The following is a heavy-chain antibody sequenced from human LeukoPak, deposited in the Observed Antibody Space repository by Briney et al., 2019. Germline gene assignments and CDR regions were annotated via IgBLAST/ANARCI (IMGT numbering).Heavy chain of an antibody. V-gene: IGHV4-34*01. D-gene: IGHD5-24*01. J-gene: IGHJ5*02. CDR1: GGSFSGYY. Sequence: SETLSLTCAVYGGSFSGYYWSWIRQPPGKGLEWIGEINHSGSTNYNPSLKSRVTISVDTSKNQFSLKLSSVTAADTAVYYCARDEDGYNYGFDPWGRGTLVTVSS. CDR2: INHSGST. CDR3: ARDEDGYNYGFDP.